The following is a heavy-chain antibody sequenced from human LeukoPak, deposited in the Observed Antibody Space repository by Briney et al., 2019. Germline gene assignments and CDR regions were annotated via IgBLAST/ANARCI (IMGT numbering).Heavy chain of an antibody. J-gene: IGHJ4*02. CDR1: GXTFSNYL. CDR3: ARDMTTARFDN. CDR2: ISSSSTYI. Sequence: PGGCLRLSCAASGXTFSNYLMDWVRQAPGKGLEWVSYISSSSTYIYYADSVKGRFTISRDHAQNSLYLQMNSLRAEDTAVYYCARDMTTARFDNWGQGTLVTVSS. V-gene: IGHV3-21*01. D-gene: IGHD4-17*01.